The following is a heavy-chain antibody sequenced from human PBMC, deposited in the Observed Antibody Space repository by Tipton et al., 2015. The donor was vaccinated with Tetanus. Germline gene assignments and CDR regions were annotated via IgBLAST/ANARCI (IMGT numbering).Heavy chain of an antibody. CDR2: IYPGDSYS. CDR1: GYMFSSHW. D-gene: IGHD5-12*01. CDR3: ARRKGGYVGYYFDF. J-gene: IGHJ4*02. Sequence: QLVQSGAEVKQPGESLKISCKGSGYMFSSHWIGWVRQVPGKGLEWLGTIYPGDSYSTYSPSFEGQVTISVDKSINTAYLQWTSLKASDTAVYYCARRKGGYVGYYFDFWAQGTLVTVSA. V-gene: IGHV5-51*01.